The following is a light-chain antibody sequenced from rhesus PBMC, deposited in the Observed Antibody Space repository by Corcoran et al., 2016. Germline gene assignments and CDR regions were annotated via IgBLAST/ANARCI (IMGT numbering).Light chain of an antibody. CDR2: GAS. J-gene: IGKJ2*01. CDR1: QSVSNY. V-gene: IGKV3S9*01. CDR3: QQYNKWNS. Sequence: EIVMTQSPATLSLSPGERATLSCRASQSVSNYVAWYQQQPEQAPRLLIYGASTRATGIPDRLRGSGSGTDFTLIISSLEREDVGVYYCQQYNKWNSFGQGTKVEIK.